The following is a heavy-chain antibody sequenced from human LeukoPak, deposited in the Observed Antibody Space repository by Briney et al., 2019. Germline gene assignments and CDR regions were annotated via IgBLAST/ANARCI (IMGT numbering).Heavy chain of an antibody. Sequence: PSETLSLTCAVYGGSFSGYYWSWIRQPPGKGLEWIGEINHSGSTNYNPSLKSRVTISVDTSKNQFSLKLSSVTAADAAVYYCATHRDGYFDYWGQGTLVTVSS. CDR1: GGSFSGYY. V-gene: IGHV4-34*01. J-gene: IGHJ4*02. D-gene: IGHD5-24*01. CDR2: INHSGST. CDR3: ATHRDGYFDY.